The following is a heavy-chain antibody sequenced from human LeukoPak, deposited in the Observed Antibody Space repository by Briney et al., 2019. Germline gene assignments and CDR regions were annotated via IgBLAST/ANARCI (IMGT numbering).Heavy chain of an antibody. CDR3: ARLLDNDISGDPDTFDV. J-gene: IGHJ3*01. D-gene: IGHD3-22*01. CDR1: GGSFSGYY. Sequence: SETLSLTCAVYGGSFSGYYWSWIRQPPGKGLEWIGEINHSGSTNYNPSLKSRVTISVDTSKNQFSLKLSSVTAADTAVYSCARLLDNDISGDPDTFDVWGHGTTVIVSS. V-gene: IGHV4-34*01. CDR2: INHSGST.